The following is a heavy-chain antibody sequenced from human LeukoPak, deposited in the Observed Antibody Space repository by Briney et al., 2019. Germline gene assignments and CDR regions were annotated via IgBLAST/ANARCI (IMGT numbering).Heavy chain of an antibody. CDR3: AKDHKYCSGGSCYSIRTDYYYYMDV. CDR1: GFTFSSYG. V-gene: IGHV3-30*18. CDR2: ISYDGSNK. D-gene: IGHD2-15*01. Sequence: PGRSLRLSCAASGFTFSSYGMHWVRQAPGKGLEWVAVISYDGSNKYYADSVKGRFTISRDNSKNTLYLQMNSLRAEDTAVYYCAKDHKYCSGGSCYSIRTDYYYYMDVWGKGTTVTVSS. J-gene: IGHJ6*03.